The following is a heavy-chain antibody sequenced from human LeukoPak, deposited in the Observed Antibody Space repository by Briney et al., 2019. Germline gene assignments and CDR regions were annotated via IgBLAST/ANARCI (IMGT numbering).Heavy chain of an antibody. Sequence: AGGSLRLSCAASGFTFSSHAMSWVRQAPGKGLEWVSGISGSGTITYYADSVKGRLTISRDNSKNTVYLQMNSLRVEDTAVYYCAKGGSYSDWGQGTLVTVSS. CDR3: AKGGSYSD. J-gene: IGHJ4*02. CDR1: GFTFSSHA. D-gene: IGHD3-10*01. CDR2: ISGSGTIT. V-gene: IGHV3-23*01.